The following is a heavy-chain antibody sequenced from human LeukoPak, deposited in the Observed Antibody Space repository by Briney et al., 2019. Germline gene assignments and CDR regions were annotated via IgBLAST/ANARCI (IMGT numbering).Heavy chain of an antibody. CDR2: IHHSGST. D-gene: IGHD3-10*01. Sequence: SETPSLTCDVSGGSISSGDWWTWVRQPPGKGLEWIGEIHHSGSTNYSPSLKSRVTTSIDKSKNQFSLKLTYVTAADTAVYYCASRGRGGPIWGQGTLVTVSS. V-gene: IGHV4-4*02. CDR1: GGSISSGDW. CDR3: ASRGRGGPI. J-gene: IGHJ1*01.